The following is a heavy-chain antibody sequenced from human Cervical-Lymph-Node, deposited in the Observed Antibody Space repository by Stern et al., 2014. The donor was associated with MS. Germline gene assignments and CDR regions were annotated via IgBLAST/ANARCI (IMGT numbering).Heavy chain of an antibody. CDR2: INPHSGGA. CDR1: AYTFTGYY. V-gene: IGHV1-2*02. Sequence: QVQLVQSGTEVKKPGASVRVSCKASAYTFTGYYLHWVRQAPGQGLEWMGWINPHSGGANYAQKFQGRVTMTRDTSINTAYLELSSLTSDDTAVYYCARDFFGGNSASSHPDYWGQGTLVTVSS. CDR3: ARDFFGGNSASSHPDY. J-gene: IGHJ4*02. D-gene: IGHD4-23*01.